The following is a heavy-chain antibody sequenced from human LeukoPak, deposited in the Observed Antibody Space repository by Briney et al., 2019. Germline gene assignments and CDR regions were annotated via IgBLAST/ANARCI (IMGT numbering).Heavy chain of an antibody. CDR3: ARLTVNWFDP. J-gene: IGHJ5*02. D-gene: IGHD4-11*01. V-gene: IGHV4-59*10. CDR2: IYTSGST. Sequence: SETLSLTCAVYGGSFSGYYWSWIRQPAGKGLEWIGRIYTSGSTNYNPSLKSRVTMSVDTSKNQFSLKLSSVTAADTAVYYCARLTVNWFDPWGQGTLVTVSS. CDR1: GGSFSGYY.